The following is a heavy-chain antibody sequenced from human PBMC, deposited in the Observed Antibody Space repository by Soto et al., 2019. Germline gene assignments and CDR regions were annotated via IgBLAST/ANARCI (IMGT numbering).Heavy chain of an antibody. D-gene: IGHD5-18*01. V-gene: IGHV3-7*03. Sequence: GSLRLSCAASGFTFSSYWMSWVRQAPGKGLEWVANIKQDGSENYYVDSVRGRFTISRDNAKNSLYLQMNSLRAEDTAVYYCVRFFVVSYGYGPFDFWGQGTLVTVSS. CDR1: GFTFSSYW. J-gene: IGHJ4*02. CDR2: IKQDGSEN. CDR3: VRFFVVSYGYGPFDF.